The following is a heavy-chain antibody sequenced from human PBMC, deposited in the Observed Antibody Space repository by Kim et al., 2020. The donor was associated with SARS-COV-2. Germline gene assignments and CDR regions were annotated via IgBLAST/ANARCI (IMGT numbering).Heavy chain of an antibody. D-gene: IGHD6-13*01. CDR3: ARSPIAAAAVRFDY. CDR1: GGSISSSSYY. Sequence: SETLSLTCTVSGGSISSSSYYWGWIRQPPGKGLEWIGSIYYSGSTYYNPSLKSRVTISVDTSKNQFSLKLSSVTAADTAVYYCARSPIAAAAVRFDYWGQGTLVTVSS. V-gene: IGHV4-39*01. J-gene: IGHJ4*02. CDR2: IYYSGST.